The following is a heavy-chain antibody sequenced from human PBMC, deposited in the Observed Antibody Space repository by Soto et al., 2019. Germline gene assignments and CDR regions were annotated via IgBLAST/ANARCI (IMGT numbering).Heavy chain of an antibody. CDR1: GDSIISSDFY. D-gene: IGHD3-3*02. CDR2: IFYLGSS. Sequence: PSETLCLTCTVSGDSIISSDFYWGWVRQPPGKGLEWIGSIFYLGSSYYNPSLKSRVTMSVDTSKNQFSLRLRSVTAADTALYFCARHSLALRKNNWFDPWGQGIMVT. V-gene: IGHV4-39*01. J-gene: IGHJ5*02. CDR3: ARHSLALRKNNWFDP.